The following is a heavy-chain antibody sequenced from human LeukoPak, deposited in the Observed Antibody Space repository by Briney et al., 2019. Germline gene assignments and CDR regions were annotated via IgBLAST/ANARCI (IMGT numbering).Heavy chain of an antibody. V-gene: IGHV4-59*08. J-gene: IGHJ5*02. CDR2: IYYSGST. CDR1: GGSISSYY. D-gene: IGHD6-19*01. CDR3: ARHSTSGWNWFDP. Sequence: SETLSLTCTVSGGSISSYYWSWIRQPPGKGLEWVGYIYYSGSTNYNPSLKSRVTISVDTSKNQFSLKLSSVTAADTAVYYCARHSTSGWNWFDPWGQGTLVTVSS.